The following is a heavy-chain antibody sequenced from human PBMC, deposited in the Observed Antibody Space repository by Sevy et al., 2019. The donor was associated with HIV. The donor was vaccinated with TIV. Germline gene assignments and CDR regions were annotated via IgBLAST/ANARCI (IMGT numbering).Heavy chain of an antibody. CDR2: ISYDGSNK. D-gene: IGHD3-22*01. Sequence: GGCLRLSCAASGFTFSSYAMHWVRQAPGKGLEWVAVISYDGSNKYYADSVKGRFTISRDNSKNTLYLQMNSLRAEDTAVYYCARDWNAMIVVVMLDYWGQGTLVTVSS. J-gene: IGHJ4*02. V-gene: IGHV3-30*04. CDR3: ARDWNAMIVVVMLDY. CDR1: GFTFSSYA.